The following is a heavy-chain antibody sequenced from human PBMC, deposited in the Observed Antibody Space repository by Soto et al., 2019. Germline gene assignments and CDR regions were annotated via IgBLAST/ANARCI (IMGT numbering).Heavy chain of an antibody. CDR1: GGSLSSYY. CDR2: IYYSGSN. J-gene: IGHJ4*02. V-gene: IGHV4-59*01. D-gene: IGHD3-22*01. CDR3: ARTSSGYYPIDY. Sequence: PSETLSLTCTVSGGSLSSYYLSWIRQPPGKGLEWIGYIYYSGSNNDNPSLKSRVTISVDTSKNQFSLKLSSVTSADTALYYCARTSSGYYPIDYWGQGTLVTVSS.